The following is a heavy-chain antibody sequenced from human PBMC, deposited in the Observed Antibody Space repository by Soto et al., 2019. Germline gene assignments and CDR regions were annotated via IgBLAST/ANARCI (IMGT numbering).Heavy chain of an antibody. D-gene: IGHD6-19*01. CDR3: ARDRTVAGHRHFDY. CDR1: GGSISSGDYY. Sequence: SETLSLTXTVSGGSISSGDYYWSWIRQPPGKGLEWIGYIYYSGSTYYNPSLKSRVTISVDTSKNQFSLKLSSVTAADTAVYYCARDRTVAGHRHFDYWGQGTLVTVSS. V-gene: IGHV4-30-4*01. CDR2: IYYSGST. J-gene: IGHJ4*02.